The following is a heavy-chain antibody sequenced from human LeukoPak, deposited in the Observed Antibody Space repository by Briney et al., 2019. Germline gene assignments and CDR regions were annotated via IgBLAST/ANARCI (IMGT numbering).Heavy chain of an antibody. Sequence: GGSLRLSCAASGFTFSSYSMNWVRQAPGKGLEWVSAISGSGGSTYYADSVKGRFTISRDNSKNTLYLQMNSLRAEDTAVYYCAKDRVVREYRVTMGDYFDYWGQGTLVTVSS. CDR1: GFTFSSYS. D-gene: IGHD4/OR15-4a*01. CDR2: ISGSGGST. CDR3: AKDRVVREYRVTMGDYFDY. V-gene: IGHV3-23*01. J-gene: IGHJ4*02.